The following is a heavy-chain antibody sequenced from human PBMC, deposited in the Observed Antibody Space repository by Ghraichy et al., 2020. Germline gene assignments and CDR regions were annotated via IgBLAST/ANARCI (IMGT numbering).Heavy chain of an antibody. CDR1: GGSLTSGGCS. J-gene: IGHJ4*02. V-gene: IGHV4-30-2*01. D-gene: IGHD2-15*01. CDR2: IFHSGSV. CDR3: ARICSNYFDY. Sequence: LSLTCEVSGGSLTSGGCSWSWIRQPPGKGMEWIGSIFHSGSVFYAPSLKSRVTMSVGTSMSHFSLSLNSVTAADTAVYFCARICSNYFDYWGQGILATVSS.